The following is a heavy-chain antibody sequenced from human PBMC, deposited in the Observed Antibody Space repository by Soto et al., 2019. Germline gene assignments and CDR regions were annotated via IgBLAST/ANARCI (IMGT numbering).Heavy chain of an antibody. CDR2: ITSSSSYI. Sequence: GGSLRLSCAASGFTFSSYTMNWVRQAPGKGLEWVSSITSSSSYIYYADSVKGRFTISRDNAKNSLYLQMNSLRAEDTAVYYCARDRTYGYRYYYYGMDVWGQGTTVTVS. V-gene: IGHV3-21*01. D-gene: IGHD5-18*01. CDR1: GFTFSSYT. CDR3: ARDRTYGYRYYYYGMDV. J-gene: IGHJ6*02.